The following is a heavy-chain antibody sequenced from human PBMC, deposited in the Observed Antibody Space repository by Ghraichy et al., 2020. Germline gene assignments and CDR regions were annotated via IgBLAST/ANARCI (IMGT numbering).Heavy chain of an antibody. CDR1: GFTFSSYW. Sequence: GSLNISCVASGFTFSSYWMHWVRQAPGKGLVWVSRINSDGSSTSYADSVKGRFTISRDNAKNTLYLQMNSLRGEDTAVYYCARVRNSGGVIYYGKDVWGQGTTVTVSS. D-gene: IGHD6-25*01. CDR3: ARVRNSGGVIYYGKDV. V-gene: IGHV3-74*01. J-gene: IGHJ6*02. CDR2: INSDGSST.